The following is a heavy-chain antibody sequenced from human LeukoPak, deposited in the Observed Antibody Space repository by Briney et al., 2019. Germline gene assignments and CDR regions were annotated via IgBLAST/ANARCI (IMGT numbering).Heavy chain of an antibody. CDR1: GGSISSYY. Sequence: SETLSLTCTVSGGSISSYYWSWIRQPPGKGLEWIGYIYYSGSTNYNPSLKSRVTISVDTSKNQFSLKLSSVTAADTAVYYCARMDYYDSSGAFDIWGQGTMVTVSS. V-gene: IGHV4-59*08. CDR2: IYYSGST. D-gene: IGHD3-22*01. CDR3: ARMDYYDSSGAFDI. J-gene: IGHJ3*02.